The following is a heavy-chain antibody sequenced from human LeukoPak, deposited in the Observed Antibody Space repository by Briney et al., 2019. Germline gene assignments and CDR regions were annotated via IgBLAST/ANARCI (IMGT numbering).Heavy chain of an antibody. CDR2: IYYSGST. J-gene: IGHJ5*02. CDR3: AREGQAGYCTNGVCYGLDP. Sequence: SETLSLTCTVSGGSISSGGYYWSWIRQHPGKGLEWIGYIYYSGSTYYNPSLKSRVTISVDTSKNQFSLKLSSVTAADTAVYYCAREGQAGYCTNGVCYGLDPWGRGTLVTASS. CDR1: GGSISSGGYY. D-gene: IGHD2-8*01. V-gene: IGHV4-31*03.